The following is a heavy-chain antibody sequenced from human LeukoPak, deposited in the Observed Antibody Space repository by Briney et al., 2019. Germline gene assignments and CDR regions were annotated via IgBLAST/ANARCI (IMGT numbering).Heavy chain of an antibody. CDR1: GFTFSSYW. J-gene: IGHJ4*02. CDR3: AGGTPGSGDDY. D-gene: IGHD3-10*01. V-gene: IGHV3-7*04. Sequence: GGSLRLSCAASGFTFSSYWMSWVRQAPGEGLEWVANIKQDGSEKYYVDSVKGRFTISRDNAKNSLYLQMNSLRAEDTAVYYCAGGTPGSGDDYWGQGTLVTVSS. CDR2: IKQDGSEK.